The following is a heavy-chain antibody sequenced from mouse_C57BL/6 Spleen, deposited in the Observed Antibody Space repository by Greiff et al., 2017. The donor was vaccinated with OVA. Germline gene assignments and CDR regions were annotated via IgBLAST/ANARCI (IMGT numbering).Heavy chain of an antibody. CDR1: GYTFTSYW. J-gene: IGHJ2*01. V-gene: IGHV1-69*01. D-gene: IGHD2-5*01. CDR3: ARKGSNYYYFDY. Sequence: QVQLKLPGAELVMPGASVKLSCKASGYTFTSYWMHWVKQRPGQGLEWIGEIDPSDSYTNYNQKFKGKSTLTVDKSSSTAYMQLSSLTSEDSAVYYCARKGSNYYYFDYWGQGTTLTVSS. CDR2: IDPSDSYT.